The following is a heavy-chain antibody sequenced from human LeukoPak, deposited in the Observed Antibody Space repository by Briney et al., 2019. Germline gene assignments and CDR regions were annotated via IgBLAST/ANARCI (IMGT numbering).Heavy chain of an antibody. CDR3: ARPLGDTKYYYYYMDV. CDR1: GFTFSSYW. Sequence: GGSLRLSCAASGFTFSSYWVSWVRQAPGKGLEWVANIKQDGSEKYYVDSVKGRFSISRDNAKNSLYLQMNSLRAEDTAVYYCARPLGDTKYYYYYMDVWGKGTTVTASS. CDR2: IKQDGSEK. V-gene: IGHV3-7*01. J-gene: IGHJ6*03. D-gene: IGHD4-17*01.